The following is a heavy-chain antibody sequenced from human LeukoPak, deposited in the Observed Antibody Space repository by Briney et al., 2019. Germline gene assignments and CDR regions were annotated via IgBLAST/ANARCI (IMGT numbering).Heavy chain of an antibody. CDR3: ASIAGGDDY. J-gene: IGHJ4*02. CDR2: ISTTSNFK. Sequence: GGSLRLSCAASRFSLNDYTMNWVRQAPGRGLEWVSSISTTSNFKNYADSVKGRFTISRDNAKNSLYLQMNSLRAEDTAVYYCASIAGGDDYWGQGTLVTVSS. D-gene: IGHD4-17*01. V-gene: IGHV3-21*01. CDR1: RFSLNDYT.